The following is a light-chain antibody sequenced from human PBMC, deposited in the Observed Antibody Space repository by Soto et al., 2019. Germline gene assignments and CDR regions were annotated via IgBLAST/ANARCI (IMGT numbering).Light chain of an antibody. V-gene: IGLV2-14*01. CDR3: SSYTSSNTFYV. CDR1: SSDVGGYYY. Sequence: QSARTQPASVSGSPGQSITISCTGSSSDVGGYYYVSWYQHHPGKAPKLMIYQVSNRPSGVSNRFSGSKSGNTASLTISGLQAEAEADYYCSSYTSSNTFYVFGTGTKVTVL. J-gene: IGLJ1*01. CDR2: QVS.